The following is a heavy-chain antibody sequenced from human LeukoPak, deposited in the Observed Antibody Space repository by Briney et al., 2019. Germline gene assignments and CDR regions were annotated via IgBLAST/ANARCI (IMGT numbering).Heavy chain of an antibody. CDR1: GFTFSSYW. J-gene: IGHJ5*02. CDR2: INSDGSST. V-gene: IGHV3-74*01. CDR3: AREKITMVRGLYLNWFDP. Sequence: GGSLRLSCAASGFTFSSYWMHWVRQAPGKGLVWVSRINSDGSSTSYADSVKGRFTISRDNAKSTLYLQMNSLRAEDTAVYYCAREKITMVRGLYLNWFDPWGQGTLVTVSS. D-gene: IGHD3-10*01.